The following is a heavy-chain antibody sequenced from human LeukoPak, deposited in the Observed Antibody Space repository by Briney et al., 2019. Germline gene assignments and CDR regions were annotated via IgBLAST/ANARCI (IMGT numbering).Heavy chain of an antibody. CDR2: IKQDGSDK. D-gene: IGHD3-3*01. CDR1: GFTFSTYW. J-gene: IGHJ4*02. CDR3: AKAYDFWSGHFDY. V-gene: IGHV3-7*03. Sequence: GGSLRLSCAASGFTFSTYWMTWVRQAPGKGLEWVANIKQDGSDKHYVDSVEGRFTISRDNAKNSLYLQMNSLRAEDTALYYCAKAYDFWSGHFDYWGQGTLVTVSS.